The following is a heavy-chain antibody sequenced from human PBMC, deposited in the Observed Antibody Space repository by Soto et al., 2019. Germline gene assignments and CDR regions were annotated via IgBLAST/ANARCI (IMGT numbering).Heavy chain of an antibody. CDR2: ISSSGSTI. D-gene: IGHD6-13*01. Sequence: VGSLRLSCAASGFTFSSYEMNWVRQAPGKGLEWVSYISSSGSTIYYADSVKGRFTISRDNAKNSLYLQMNSLRAEDTAVYYCARDRWQQLVRGEYYYYGMDVWGQGTTVTVSS. CDR3: ARDRWQQLVRGEYYYYGMDV. CDR1: GFTFSSYE. V-gene: IGHV3-48*03. J-gene: IGHJ6*02.